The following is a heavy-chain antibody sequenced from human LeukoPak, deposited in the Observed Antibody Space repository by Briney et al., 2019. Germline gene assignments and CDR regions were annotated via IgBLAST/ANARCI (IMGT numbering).Heavy chain of an antibody. CDR2: ISSSSSYI. CDR1: GFTFSSYS. V-gene: IGHV3-21*01. D-gene: IGHD6-19*01. Sequence: TGGSLRLSCAASGFTFSSYSMNWVRQAPGKGLEWVSSISSSSSYIYYADSVKGRFTISRDNAKNSLYLQMNSLRAEDTAVYYCASTSSGWYYYYYYMDVWGKGTTVTVSS. J-gene: IGHJ6*03. CDR3: ASTSSGWYYYYYYMDV.